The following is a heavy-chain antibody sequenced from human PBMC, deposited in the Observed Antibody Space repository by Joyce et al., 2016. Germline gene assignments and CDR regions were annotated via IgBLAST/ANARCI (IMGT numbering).Heavy chain of an antibody. CDR3: ARGALPRPPYSVTQNHYYYTMDV. CDR1: GSSFSSYH. J-gene: IGHJ6*02. D-gene: IGHD5/OR15-5a*01. CDR2: VHPGENT. V-gene: IGHV4-34*02. Sequence: QVQLQQWGAGLLKPSETLSLTCTVHGSSFSSYHWHWVRQPPGKGLEWIGEVHPGENTTDIPSLKSRGTILVDTSKSQFSLDLRSVTAADTAVYYCARGALPRPPYSVTQNHYYYTMDVWGQGTTVAVSS.